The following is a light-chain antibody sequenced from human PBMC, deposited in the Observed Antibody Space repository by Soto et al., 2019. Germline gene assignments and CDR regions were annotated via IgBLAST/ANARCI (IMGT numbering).Light chain of an antibody. CDR3: HQSANAPLT. V-gene: IGKV3D-20*01. CDR1: QSVGRSS. J-gene: IGKJ4*01. Sequence: EIVLTQSPDTLSLSPGERATLSCGASQSVGRSSLAWSQQNPGLGPRLRIYHASSRATGVPDRFSGSGSGPDFTLTINRLEPEDFAVYYCHQSANAPLTFGGGTNVE. CDR2: HAS.